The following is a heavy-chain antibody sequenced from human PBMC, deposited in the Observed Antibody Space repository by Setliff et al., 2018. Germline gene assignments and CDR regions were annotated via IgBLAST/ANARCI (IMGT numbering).Heavy chain of an antibody. Sequence: SETLSLTCTVSGGSISSGGYYWSWIRQHPGKGLEWIGYFYYSGSTYYNPSLKSRVTISVDTSKNQFSLKLSSVTAADTAVYYCARQVSHYDFWSGYYGYYYYYMDVWGKGTTVTVSS. D-gene: IGHD3-3*01. V-gene: IGHV4-31*03. CDR1: GGSISSGGYY. CDR3: ARQVSHYDFWSGYYGYYYYYMDV. J-gene: IGHJ6*03. CDR2: FYYSGST.